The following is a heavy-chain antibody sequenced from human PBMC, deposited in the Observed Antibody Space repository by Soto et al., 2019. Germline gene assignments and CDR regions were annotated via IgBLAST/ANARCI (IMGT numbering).Heavy chain of an antibody. CDR1: GFTFSSYA. J-gene: IGHJ4*02. D-gene: IGHD6-19*01. CDR3: ARDRLARGIPVAGLIDY. V-gene: IGHV3-23*01. CDR2: ISCGGGST. Sequence: GSLRLSCAASGFTFSSYAMNWVRQAPGKGLEWVSCISCGGGSTNYADSVKGRFTISRDDADNTLYLQMNSLRAEDTAVYYCARDRLARGIPVAGLIDYWGQGALVTVSS.